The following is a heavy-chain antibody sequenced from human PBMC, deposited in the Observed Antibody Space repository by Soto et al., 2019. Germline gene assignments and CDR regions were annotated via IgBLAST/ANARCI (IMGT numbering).Heavy chain of an antibody. D-gene: IGHD3-22*01. CDR2: INSDGSSR. Sequence: EAQLVESGGGLVQPGGSLRLSCAASGFTFSRWWMHWVRQAPGKGLVWVSRINSDGSSRGYADSVKGRFTISRDNAKNTLYLQMNSLRAEDTAVYFCACDSSGWIPDAYWGQGTLVTVSS. CDR1: GFTFSRWW. V-gene: IGHV3-74*01. CDR3: ACDSSGWIPDAY. J-gene: IGHJ4*02.